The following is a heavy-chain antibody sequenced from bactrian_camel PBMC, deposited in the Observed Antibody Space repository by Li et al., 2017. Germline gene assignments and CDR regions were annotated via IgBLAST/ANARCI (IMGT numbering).Heavy chain of an antibody. D-gene: IGHD1*01. CDR3: ATDPSRGDWYVD. CDR1: GFSFSNYA. CDR2: INSGSGGHT. V-gene: IGHV3S31*01. J-gene: IGHJ4*01. Sequence: DVQLVESGGGLVQPGGSLRLSCTASGFSFSNYAMSWVRQAPGKGLEWVSGINSGSGGHTYYADSVKGRFTISRDNAKNTLYLQMDRLKTEDIAVYYCATDPSRGDWYVDWGQGTQVTVS.